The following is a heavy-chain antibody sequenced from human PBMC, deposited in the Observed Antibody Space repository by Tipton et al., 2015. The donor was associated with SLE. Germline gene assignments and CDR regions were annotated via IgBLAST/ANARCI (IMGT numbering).Heavy chain of an antibody. CDR2: IYTSGST. CDR3: ARDPTVTTWRKYFQH. Sequence: TLSLTCTVSGGSISSGSYYWSWIRQPAGKGLEWIGYIYTSGSTNYNPSLKSRVTISVDTSKNQFSLKLSSVTAADTAVYYCARDPTVTTWRKYFQHWGQGTLVTVSS. D-gene: IGHD4-17*01. CDR1: GGSISSGSYY. V-gene: IGHV4-61*09. J-gene: IGHJ1*01.